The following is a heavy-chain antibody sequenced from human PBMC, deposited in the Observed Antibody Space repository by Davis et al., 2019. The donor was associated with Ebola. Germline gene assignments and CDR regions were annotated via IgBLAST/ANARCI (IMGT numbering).Heavy chain of an antibody. CDR1: GGSFRGYY. D-gene: IGHD3-22*01. V-gene: IGHV4-34*01. CDR3: ARGWLRGGMDV. Sequence: PSATLSLTCGVHGGSFRGYYWSWIRPPPGKGLQWLGNINLSGTTSYNPLLKSRVNISVDTSKNQFSLQLKSVTPEDTALYYCARGWLRGGMDVWGEGTTVTV. CDR2: INLSGTT. J-gene: IGHJ6*02.